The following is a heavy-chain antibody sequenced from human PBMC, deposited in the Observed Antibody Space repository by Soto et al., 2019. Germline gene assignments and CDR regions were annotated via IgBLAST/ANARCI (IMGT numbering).Heavy chain of an antibody. D-gene: IGHD3-9*01. CDR3: GKDSDFYKIWTGYMDH. Sequence: GGALRLSCAASGLTFSKYGMHWVRQAPGKGLEWVAAISYDGKKEYYADSVKGRFTISRDNSKNTLYLQMDALRIEDTALYYCGKDSDFYKIWTGYMDHGGQGTRVTVSS. V-gene: IGHV3-30*18. CDR2: ISYDGKKE. J-gene: IGHJ4*02. CDR1: GLTFSKYG.